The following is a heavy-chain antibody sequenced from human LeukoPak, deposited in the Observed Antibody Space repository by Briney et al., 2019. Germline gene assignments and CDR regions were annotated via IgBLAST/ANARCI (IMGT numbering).Heavy chain of an antibody. Sequence: PGGSLRLSCAASGLSFSTYWMSWVRQAPGKGLEWVAVISYDGSHKYYADSVKGRFTISRDNSKNTLFLQMSSLTAEDTAVFYCAKGIAAYSSFSPPDYWGQGTLVTVSS. J-gene: IGHJ4*02. CDR2: ISYDGSHK. V-gene: IGHV3-30*18. D-gene: IGHD6-6*01. CDR3: AKGIAAYSSFSPPDY. CDR1: GLSFSTYW.